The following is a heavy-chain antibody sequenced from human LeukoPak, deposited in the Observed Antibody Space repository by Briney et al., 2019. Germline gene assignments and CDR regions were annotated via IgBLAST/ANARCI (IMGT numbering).Heavy chain of an antibody. J-gene: IGHJ4*02. CDR2: IRYDGSNK. CDR3: ARSADSSSWYYFDY. V-gene: IGHV3-30*02. CDR1: GFTFSSYG. D-gene: IGHD6-13*01. Sequence: PGGSLRLSCAASGFTFSSYGMHWVRQAPGKGLGWVAFIRYDGSNKYYADSVKGRFTISGDNSKNTLYLQMNSLRAEDTAVYYCARSADSSSWYYFDYWGQGTLVTVSS.